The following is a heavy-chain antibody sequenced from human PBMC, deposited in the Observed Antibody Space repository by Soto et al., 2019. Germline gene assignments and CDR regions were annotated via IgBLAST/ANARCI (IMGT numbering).Heavy chain of an antibody. CDR2: LSYNGNKK. D-gene: IGHD1-1*01. V-gene: IGHV3-30*18. CDR3: AKLGGPQNDFNLFES. Sequence: GGSLRLSCAASGFTFTALGMHWVRQTPGKGLEWVAGLSYNGNKKYYGDSVKGRFTISRDNSKKIVYLEMNSLRKEDSAVYFCAKLGGPQNDFNLFESWGQGTLVTVSS. J-gene: IGHJ5*01. CDR1: GFTFTALG.